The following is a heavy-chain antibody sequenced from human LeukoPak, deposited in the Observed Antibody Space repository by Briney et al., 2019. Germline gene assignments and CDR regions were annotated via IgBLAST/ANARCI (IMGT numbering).Heavy chain of an antibody. J-gene: IGHJ5*02. D-gene: IGHD3-16*01. V-gene: IGHV1-18*01. CDR1: GYTFTSYG. CDR2: VSAYNGNT. Sequence: RASVKVSCKASGYTFTSYGISWVRQAPGQGLEWLGWVSAYNGNTNYAQKLQGRVTMTTDTSTGIAYMELKSLRSDDTAVYYCARAGGVSFVARWFDPWGQGSLVTVSS. CDR3: ARAGGVSFVARWFDP.